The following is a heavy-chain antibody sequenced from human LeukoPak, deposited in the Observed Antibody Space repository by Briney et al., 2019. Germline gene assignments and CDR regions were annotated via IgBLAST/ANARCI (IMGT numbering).Heavy chain of an antibody. V-gene: IGHV3-30*02. D-gene: IGHD2-2*02. J-gene: IGHJ4*02. CDR1: GFTFSSYG. Sequence: TGGSLRLSCAASGFTFSSYGMHWVRQAPGKGLEWVAFIRYDGSNKYYADSVKGRFTISRDNSKNTLYLQMNSLRAEDTAVYYCAKDLRYCSSTSCYSYFDYWGQGTLVTVSS. CDR2: IRYDGSNK. CDR3: AKDLRYCSSTSCYSYFDY.